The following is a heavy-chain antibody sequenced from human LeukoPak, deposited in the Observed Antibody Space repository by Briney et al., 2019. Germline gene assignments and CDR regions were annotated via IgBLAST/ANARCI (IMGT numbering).Heavy chain of an antibody. D-gene: IGHD4-17*01. CDR1: GFTFSSYG. V-gene: IGHV3-30*18. J-gene: IGHJ3*02. CDR3: AKWATVTTNAFDI. CDR2: ISYDGSNK. Sequence: HSGRSLRLSCAASGFTFSSYGMHWVRQAPGKGLEWVAVISYDGSNKYYADSVKGRFTISRDNSKNTLYLQMNSLRAEDTAVYYCAKWATVTTNAFDIWGQGTMVTVSS.